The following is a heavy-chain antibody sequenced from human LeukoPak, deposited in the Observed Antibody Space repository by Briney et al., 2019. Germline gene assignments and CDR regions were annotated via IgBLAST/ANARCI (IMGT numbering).Heavy chain of an antibody. Sequence: PGRSLRLSCTASGVTLSNYAMHWVRRPPGRGLEWVAVISFGGTNKYYGDSVEGRFSVSRDNSKNTLYLQMNSLRPDDTAMYYCATDYGDYEPIDYWGQGTLVTVSS. D-gene: IGHD4-17*01. J-gene: IGHJ4*02. CDR3: ATDYGDYEPIDY. CDR1: GVTLSNYA. CDR2: ISFGGTNK. V-gene: IGHV3-30*04.